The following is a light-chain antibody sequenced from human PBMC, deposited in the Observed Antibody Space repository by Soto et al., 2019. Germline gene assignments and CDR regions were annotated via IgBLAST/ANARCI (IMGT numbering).Light chain of an antibody. V-gene: IGLV2-23*01. CDR2: EGS. CDR1: SSDVGSYNL. CDR3: CSYAGSSTYV. Sequence: LTQPASVSGSPGQSITISCTGTSSDVGSYNLVSWYQQHPGKAPKLMIYEGSKRPSGVSNRFSGSKSGNTASLTISGLQAEDEADYYCCSYAGSSTYVFGTGTKVTAL. J-gene: IGLJ1*01.